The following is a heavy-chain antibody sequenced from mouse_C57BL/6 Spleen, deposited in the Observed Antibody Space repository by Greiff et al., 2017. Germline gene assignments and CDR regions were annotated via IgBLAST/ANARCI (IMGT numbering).Heavy chain of an antibody. D-gene: IGHD2-3*01. V-gene: IGHV1-69*01. J-gene: IGHJ4*01. CDR3: ARSYEV. Sequence: QVQLQQPGAELVMPGASVKLSCKASGYTFTSYWIHWVKQRPGQGLEWIGEIDPSDSYTNYNQKFKGKSTLTVDKSSSTAYMQLSSLTSEDSAVYYCARSYEVWGQGTSVTVSS. CDR2: IDPSDSYT. CDR1: GYTFTSYW.